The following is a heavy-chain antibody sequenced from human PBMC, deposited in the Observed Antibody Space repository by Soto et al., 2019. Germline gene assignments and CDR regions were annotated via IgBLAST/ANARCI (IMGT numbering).Heavy chain of an antibody. CDR2: INPSGGST. CDR3: ARVGGDGYNYYYGMDV. Sequence: ASVKGSCKASGYTLTSYYMHWVRQAPGQGLEWMGIINPSGGSTSYAQKFQGRVTMTRDTSTSTVYMELSSLRSEDTAVYYCARVGGDGYNYYYGMDVWGQGTTVTVSS. J-gene: IGHJ6*02. V-gene: IGHV1-46*01. D-gene: IGHD3-16*01. CDR1: GYTLTSYY.